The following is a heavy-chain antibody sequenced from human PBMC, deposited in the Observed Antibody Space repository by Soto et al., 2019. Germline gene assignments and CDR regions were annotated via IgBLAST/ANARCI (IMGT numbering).Heavy chain of an antibody. V-gene: IGHV4-59*01. J-gene: IGHJ4*02. D-gene: IGHD1-1*01. CDR1: TGSTTTFY. Sequence: QVQLQVSGPGLVKPSATLSLSCTVSTGSTTTFYWSWIRQPPGKGLEWLGYFFSTGSTNNDPYLKGRVTITLDMSSNQFYLRLRSVTAADTAMYYCARCRDVYNLSPFDLWGQGLLVTVSS. CDR3: ARCRDVYNLSPFDL. CDR2: FFSTGST.